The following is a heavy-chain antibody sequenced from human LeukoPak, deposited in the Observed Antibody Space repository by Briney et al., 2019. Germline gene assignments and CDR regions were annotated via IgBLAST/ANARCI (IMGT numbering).Heavy chain of an antibody. D-gene: IGHD6-19*01. CDR1: GFTFSSYA. Sequence: GGSLRLSCAASGFTFSSYAMHWVRQAPGKGLEWVAVISYDGSNKYYADSVKGRFTISRDNSKNTLYLQMNSLRAEDTAVYYCAREIAVAGRDYWGQGTLVTVSS. CDR3: AREIAVAGRDY. J-gene: IGHJ4*02. V-gene: IGHV3-30*04. CDR2: ISYDGSNK.